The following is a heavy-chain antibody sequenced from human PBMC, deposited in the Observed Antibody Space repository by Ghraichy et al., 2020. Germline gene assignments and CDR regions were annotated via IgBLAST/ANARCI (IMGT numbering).Heavy chain of an antibody. V-gene: IGHV4-34*01. D-gene: IGHD3-22*01. CDR3: ARGPPPYYYDSSGFVFDY. CDR1: GGSFSGYY. Sequence: SETLSLTCAVYGGSFSGYYWSWIRQPPGKGLEWIGEINHSGSTNYNPSLKSRVTISVDTSKNQFSLKLSSMTTADTAVYYCARGPPPYYYDSSGFVFDYWGQGTLVTVSS. CDR2: INHSGST. J-gene: IGHJ4*02.